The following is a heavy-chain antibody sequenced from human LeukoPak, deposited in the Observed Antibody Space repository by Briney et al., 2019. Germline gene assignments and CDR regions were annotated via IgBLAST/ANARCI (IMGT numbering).Heavy chain of an antibody. J-gene: IGHJ4*02. CDR1: GGSISTYY. CDR3: ARVLVTTVTGAFDY. V-gene: IGHV4-59*01. D-gene: IGHD4-17*01. Sequence: PSEPLSLTCTVSGGSISTYYWSWIRQPPGKGLEWLGYNFNTGSTNFNPSLKSRVTISVDTSKNQFSLKVNSVTAADTAVYYCARVLVTTVTGAFDYWGQGTLVTVSS. CDR2: NFNTGST.